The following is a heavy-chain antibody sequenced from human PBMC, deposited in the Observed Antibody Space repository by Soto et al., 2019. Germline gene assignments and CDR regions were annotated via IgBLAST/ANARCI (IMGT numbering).Heavy chain of an antibody. Sequence: QVQLVESGGGVVQPGRSLRLSCAASGFTFSSYGMHWVRQAPGKGLEWVAVIWYDGSNKYYADSVKGRFTISRDNSKNTRDLEMNSLRAEDTAVYYCARGGSTGYYFDYGGQGTLVTVSS. CDR2: IWYDGSNK. CDR3: ARGGSTGYYFDY. J-gene: IGHJ4*02. CDR1: GFTFSSYG. D-gene: IGHD3-16*01. V-gene: IGHV3-33*01.